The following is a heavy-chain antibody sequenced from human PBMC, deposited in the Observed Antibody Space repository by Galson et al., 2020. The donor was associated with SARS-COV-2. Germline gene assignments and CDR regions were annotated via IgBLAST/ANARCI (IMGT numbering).Heavy chain of an antibody. CDR2: IFYSGSM. V-gene: IGHV4-39*07. CDR3: ASTVIVVSPTAIGTRGFDN. J-gene: IGHJ4*02. D-gene: IGHD2-2*01. Sequence: SETLSLTCTVSGGSITSSSYYWGWIRQPPGKGLEWIGNIFYSGSMSYNPSLNSRVTISVDTSKNQFSLELTSVTAADTAVYYCASTVIVVSPTAIGTRGFDNWGQGTPVIVSS. CDR1: GGSITSSSYY.